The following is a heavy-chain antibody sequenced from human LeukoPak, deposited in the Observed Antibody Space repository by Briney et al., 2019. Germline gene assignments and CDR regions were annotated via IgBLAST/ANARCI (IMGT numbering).Heavy chain of an antibody. CDR1: GFTFSAYS. Sequence: TGGSLRLSCAASGFTFSAYSMNWIRQAPGKGLEWISYISGSGRSIFSADSVRGRFTISRDNANNSLFLQMDSLRAEDTAVYYCARGRYYETSAYNYFDPWGQGTLVTVSS. D-gene: IGHD3-22*01. V-gene: IGHV3-48*01. J-gene: IGHJ5*02. CDR2: ISGSGRSI. CDR3: ARGRYYETSAYNYFDP.